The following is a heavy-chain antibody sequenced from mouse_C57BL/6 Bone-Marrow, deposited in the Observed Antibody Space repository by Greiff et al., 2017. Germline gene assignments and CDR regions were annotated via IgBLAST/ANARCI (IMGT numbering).Heavy chain of an antibody. J-gene: IGHJ4*01. CDR1: GFTFSSYG. CDR3: ASADSDGYYAMDY. CDR2: ISSGGSYT. Sequence: EVQLVESGGDLVKPGGSLKLSSAASGFTFSSYGMSWVRQTPDKRLEWVATISSGGSYTYYPDSVKGRFTLSRDNAKNTLYLQMSSLKSEDTAMYYGASADSDGYYAMDYWGQGTSVTVSS. D-gene: IGHD2-4*01. V-gene: IGHV5-6*01.